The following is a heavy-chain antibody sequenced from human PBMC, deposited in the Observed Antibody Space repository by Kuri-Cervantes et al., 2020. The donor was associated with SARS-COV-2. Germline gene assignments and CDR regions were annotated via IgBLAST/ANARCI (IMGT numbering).Heavy chain of an antibody. V-gene: IGHV3-15*01. J-gene: IGHJ4*02. D-gene: IGHD1-7*01. CDR2: IKSKTDGGTT. CDR3: TTDLNWNYAY. CDR1: GFTFSNAG. Sequence: GGSLRLSCAASGFTFSNAGMSWVRQAPGKGLEWVGRIKSKTDGGTTDYAAPVKGRFTISRDDPKNTLYLQMNSQKTEDTAVYYCTTDLNWNYAYWGQGTLVTVSS.